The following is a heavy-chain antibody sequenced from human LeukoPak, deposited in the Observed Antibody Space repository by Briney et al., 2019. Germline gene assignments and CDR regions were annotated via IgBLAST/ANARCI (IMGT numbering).Heavy chain of an antibody. J-gene: IGHJ5*02. CDR1: GFTLSNAW. Sequence: GGSLRLSCAASGFTLSNAWLSWVRQAPGKGLEWVGRIKSKTDGGTTDYAAPVTGRFTISRDHSKNTLYMQMNSLKTEYTAVYYCTAKDGAGSIACGQGTPVTVSS. D-gene: IGHD3-10*01. CDR3: TAKDGAGSIA. CDR2: IKSKTDGGTT. V-gene: IGHV3-15*01.